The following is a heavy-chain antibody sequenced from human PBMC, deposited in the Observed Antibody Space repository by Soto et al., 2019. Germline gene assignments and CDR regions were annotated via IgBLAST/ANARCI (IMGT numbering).Heavy chain of an antibody. CDR2: IWYDGSNK. V-gene: IGHV3-33*01. J-gene: IGHJ4*02. CDR1: GFTFSSYG. CDR3: AREEATRISSGCPYYDY. Sequence: GGSLRLSCAASGFTFSSYGMHWVRQAPGKGLEWVALIWYDGSNKYYPDSVKGRFTISRDNSKNTLYLQMNSLRAEDTAVYYCAREEATRISSGCPYYDYWGQGTLVTVSS. D-gene: IGHD6-19*01.